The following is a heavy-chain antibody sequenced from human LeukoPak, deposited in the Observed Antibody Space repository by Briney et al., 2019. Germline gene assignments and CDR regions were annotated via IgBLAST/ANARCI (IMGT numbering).Heavy chain of an antibody. CDR2: IIPILGIA. Sequence: ASVKVSCKASGGTFSSYAISWVRQAPGQGLEWIGRIIPILGIANYAQKFQGRVTITADKSTSTAYMELGSLRSEDTAVYYCARDEFGGDTGLDYWGQGTLVTVSS. J-gene: IGHJ4*02. V-gene: IGHV1-69*04. CDR1: GGTFSSYA. CDR3: ARDEFGGDTGLDY. D-gene: IGHD3-16*01.